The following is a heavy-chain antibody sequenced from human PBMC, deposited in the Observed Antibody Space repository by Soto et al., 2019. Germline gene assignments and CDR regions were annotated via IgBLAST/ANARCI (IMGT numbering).Heavy chain of an antibody. CDR3: AREVSRATTDAFDI. V-gene: IGHV1-18*01. Sequence: AASVKVSCKASGYTFTSYGISWVRQAPGQGLEWMGWISAYNGNTNYAQKLQGRVTMTTDTSTSTAYMELRSLRSDDTAVYYCAREVSRATTDAFDIWGQGTMVTVSS. CDR2: ISAYNGNT. CDR1: GYTFTSYG. D-gene: IGHD1-1*01. J-gene: IGHJ3*02.